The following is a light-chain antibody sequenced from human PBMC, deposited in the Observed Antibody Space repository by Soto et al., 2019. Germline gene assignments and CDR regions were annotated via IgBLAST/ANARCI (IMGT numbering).Light chain of an antibody. V-gene: IGLV2-11*01. Sequence: QSALTQPRSVSGSPGQSVTISCTGTNSDVGHYNYVSWYQQHPGKAPKLIIFDVDKRPSGVPDRFSGSKSGNTASLTISGLQAEDEADYYCCSYAGTYTYTFGTGTKVTVL. CDR3: CSYAGTYTYT. CDR2: DVD. CDR1: NSDVGHYNY. J-gene: IGLJ1*01.